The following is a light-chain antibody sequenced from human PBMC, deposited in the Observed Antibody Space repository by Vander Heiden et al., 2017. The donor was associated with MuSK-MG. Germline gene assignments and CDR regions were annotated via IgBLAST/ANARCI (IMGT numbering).Light chain of an antibody. CDR1: SSDVGAYNY. J-gene: IGLJ2*01. V-gene: IGLV2-14*03. Sequence: QSALTQPASVSGSPGQSITISCTGTSSDVGAYNYVSWDQKHPGKAPKLMIYDVNNRPSGISNRFSGSKSGNTASLTISGLQAEDEADYYCASYTSGLTKVFGGGTKVTVL. CDR2: DVN. CDR3: ASYTSGLTKV.